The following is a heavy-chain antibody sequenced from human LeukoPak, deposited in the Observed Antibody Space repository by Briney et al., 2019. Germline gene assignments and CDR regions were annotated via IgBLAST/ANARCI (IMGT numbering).Heavy chain of an antibody. CDR3: ARSSGSDYYGSGSYYWYYYYYGMDV. CDR1: GGTFSSYA. J-gene: IGHJ6*02. Sequence: GASVKVSCKASGGTFSSYAISWVRQAPGQGLEWMGRIIPILGIANYAQKFQGRVTITADKSTSTAYMELSSLRSEDTAVYYCARSSGSDYYGSGSYYWYYYYYGMDVWGQGTTVTVSS. CDR2: IIPILGIA. V-gene: IGHV1-69*04. D-gene: IGHD3-10*01.